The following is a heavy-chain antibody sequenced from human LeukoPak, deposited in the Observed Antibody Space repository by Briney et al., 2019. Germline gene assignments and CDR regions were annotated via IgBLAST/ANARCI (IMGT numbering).Heavy chain of an antibody. Sequence: SQTLSLTCTVSGGSISSGGYYWSWIRQHPGKGLEWIGYIYYSGSTYYNPSLKSRVTISVDTSKNQFSLKLSSVTAADTAVYYCARCDGVSTSCYTVDYWGQGTLVTVSS. CDR1: GGSISSGGYY. CDR3: ARCDGVSTSCYTVDY. CDR2: IYYSGST. V-gene: IGHV4-31*03. D-gene: IGHD2-2*02. J-gene: IGHJ4*02.